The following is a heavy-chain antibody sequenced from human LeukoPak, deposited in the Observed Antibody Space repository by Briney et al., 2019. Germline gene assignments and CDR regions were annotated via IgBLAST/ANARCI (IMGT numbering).Heavy chain of an antibody. CDR1: GFTFSSYA. CDR3: ARDDPYSSSELDY. CDR2: ISYDGSNK. D-gene: IGHD6-6*01. Sequence: PGGSLRLSCAASGFTFSSYAMHWVRQAPGKGLEWVAVISYDGSNKYYADSVKGRFTISRDNSKNTLYLQMNSLRAEDTAEYYCARDDPYSSSELDYWGQGTLVTVSS. J-gene: IGHJ4*02. V-gene: IGHV3-30-3*01.